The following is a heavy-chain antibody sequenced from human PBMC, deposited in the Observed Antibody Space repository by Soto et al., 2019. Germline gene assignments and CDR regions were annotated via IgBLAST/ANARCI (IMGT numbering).Heavy chain of an antibody. V-gene: IGHV3-74*01. J-gene: IGHJ5*02. CDR3: AREWGQSVVPIDL. CDR1: GFTFSSYW. D-gene: IGHD1-26*01. Sequence: GGSLRLSCAASGFTFSSYWMHWVRQAPGKGLLWVARVNPEGSTTDCADSVRGRFTISRDNAKNTIYLQMNSLRADDTAVYYCAREWGQSVVPIDLWGQGTLVTVSS. CDR2: VNPEGSTT.